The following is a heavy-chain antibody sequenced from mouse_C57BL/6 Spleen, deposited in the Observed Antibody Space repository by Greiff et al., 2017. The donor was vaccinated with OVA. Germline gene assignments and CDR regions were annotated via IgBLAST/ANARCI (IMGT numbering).Heavy chain of an antibody. CDR1: GYTFTSYW. Sequence: QVQLQQPGAELVKPGASVKLSCKASGYTFTSYWMHWVKQRPGQGLEWIGMIHPNSGSTNYNEKFKSKATLTVDKSSSTAYMQLSSLTSEDSAVYYCAREDLTGHFDYWGQGTTLTVSS. CDR2: IHPNSGST. J-gene: IGHJ2*01. V-gene: IGHV1-64*01. D-gene: IGHD4-1*01. CDR3: AREDLTGHFDY.